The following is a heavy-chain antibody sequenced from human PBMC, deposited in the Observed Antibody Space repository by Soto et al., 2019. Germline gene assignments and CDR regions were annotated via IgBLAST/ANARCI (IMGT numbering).Heavy chain of an antibody. V-gene: IGHV1-69*02. CDR3: AKAGIAVAGQIDY. J-gene: IGHJ4*02. Sequence: SVKVSCKASGGTFSSYTISWVRQAPGQGLEWMGRIIPILGIANYAQKFQGRVTITADKSTSTAYMELRSLRSEDTAVYYCAKAGIAVAGQIDYWGQGTLVTVSS. CDR1: GGTFSSYT. CDR2: IIPILGIA. D-gene: IGHD6-19*01.